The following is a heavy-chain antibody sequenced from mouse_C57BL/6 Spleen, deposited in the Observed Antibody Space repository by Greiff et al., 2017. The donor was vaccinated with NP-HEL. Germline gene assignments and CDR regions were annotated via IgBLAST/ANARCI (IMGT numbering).Heavy chain of an antibody. V-gene: IGHV1-39*01. J-gene: IGHJ4*01. D-gene: IGHD2-4*01. CDR3: ARWGNDYAEYAMDY. CDR1: GYSFTDYN. CDR2: INPNYGTT. Sequence: EVKLMESGPELVKPGASVKISCKASGYSFTDYNMNWVKQSTGQSLEWIGVINPNYGTTSYNQKFKGKATLTVDQSSSTAYMQLNSLTSEDSAVYYCARWGNDYAEYAMDYWGQGTSVTVSS.